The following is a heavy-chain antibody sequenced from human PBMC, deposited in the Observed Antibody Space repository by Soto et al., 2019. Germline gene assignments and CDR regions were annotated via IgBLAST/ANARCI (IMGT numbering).Heavy chain of an antibody. CDR3: ARDEGLGDIVLVPAANMI. D-gene: IGHD2-2*01. CDR1: GFTFSSYA. J-gene: IGHJ3*02. Sequence: QVQLVESGGGVVQPGRSLRLSCAASGFTFSSYAMHWVRQAPGKGLEWVAVISYDGSNKYYADSVKGRFTISRDNSKNTLYLQMNSLRAEDTAVYYCARDEGLGDIVLVPAANMIWGQGTMVTVSS. CDR2: ISYDGSNK. V-gene: IGHV3-30-3*01.